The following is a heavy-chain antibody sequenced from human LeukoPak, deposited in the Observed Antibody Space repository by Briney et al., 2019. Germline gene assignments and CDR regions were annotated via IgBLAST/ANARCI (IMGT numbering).Heavy chain of an antibody. CDR2: IYYSGST. Sequence: PSETLSLTCTVSGGSISSYYWSWIRQPPGKGLEWIGYIYYSGSTNYNPSLKSRVTISVDTSKNQFSLKLSSVTAADTAVYYCARMELLPWGYFDYWGQGTLVTVSS. CDR3: ARMELLPWGYFDY. V-gene: IGHV4-59*01. D-gene: IGHD1-26*01. CDR1: GGSISSYY. J-gene: IGHJ4*02.